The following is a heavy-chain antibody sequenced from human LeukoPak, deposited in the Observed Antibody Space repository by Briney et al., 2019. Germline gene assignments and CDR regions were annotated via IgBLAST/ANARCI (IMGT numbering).Heavy chain of an antibody. CDR3: ARDPQYSGSYSNWFDP. CDR1: GYMFTAYA. CDR2: INAGNGNT. Sequence: ASVKVSCKASGYMFTAYAMHWVRQAPGQRLEWRGWINAGNGNTKYSQKFQGRVTMTTDTSTSTAYMELTSLRSDDTAVYYCARDPQYSGSYSNWFDPWGQGTLVTVSS. D-gene: IGHD1-26*01. J-gene: IGHJ5*02. V-gene: IGHV1-3*01.